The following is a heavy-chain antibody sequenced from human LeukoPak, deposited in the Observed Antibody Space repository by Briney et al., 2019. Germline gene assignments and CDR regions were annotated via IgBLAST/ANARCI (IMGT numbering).Heavy chain of an antibody. CDR2: ISWNSGSI. CDR1: GFTFDDYA. Sequence: PGGSLRLSCAASGFTFDDYAMHWVRQAPGKGLEWVSGISWNSGSIGYADSVKGRFTISRDNAKNSLYLQMNSLRAEDTALYYCAKDIGSIAAAGLDYWGQGTLVTVSS. V-gene: IGHV3-9*01. J-gene: IGHJ4*02. CDR3: AKDIGSIAAAGLDY. D-gene: IGHD6-13*01.